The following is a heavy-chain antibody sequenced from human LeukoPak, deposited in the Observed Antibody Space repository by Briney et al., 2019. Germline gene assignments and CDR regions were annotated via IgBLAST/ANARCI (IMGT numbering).Heavy chain of an antibody. V-gene: IGHV3-48*01. Sequence: PGGSLRLSCAASGFTFSSYGMNWVRQAPGKGLEWLSYLSNTNMIHYAESVKGRFTISRDNAKNSLYLQMDGLRAEDTAVYYCARRRETAMVGDYWGRGTLVTVSS. CDR2: LSNTNMI. CDR1: GFTFSSYG. J-gene: IGHJ4*02. D-gene: IGHD5-18*01. CDR3: ARRRETAMVGDY.